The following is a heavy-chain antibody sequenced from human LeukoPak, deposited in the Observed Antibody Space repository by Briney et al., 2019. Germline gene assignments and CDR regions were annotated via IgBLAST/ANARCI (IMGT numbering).Heavy chain of an antibody. Sequence: PGGSMRLSCAASGFTLSDYYMSWIRPAPGKGLEWVSYISSSGSTIYYAGSVKGRFTIPRDNAKNSLYLQMNSLRAEDTAVYYCARATDYSSGWYYFDYWGQGTLVTVSS. J-gene: IGHJ4*02. CDR1: GFTLSDYY. V-gene: IGHV3-11*04. CDR2: ISSSGSTI. CDR3: ARATDYSSGWYYFDY. D-gene: IGHD6-19*01.